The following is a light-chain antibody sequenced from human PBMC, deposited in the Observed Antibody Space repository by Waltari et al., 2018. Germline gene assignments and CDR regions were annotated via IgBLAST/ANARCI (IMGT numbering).Light chain of an antibody. J-gene: IGLJ2*01. CDR3: SSYTGTTTLVV. Sequence: QSALTQPPSVSGSPGQSVTISCTGTSSDVGSDNLVSWYQQPPGTAPKLMIYEINNRPSGVPDRFSGSKSGNAASLTISGLQAEDEADYYCSSYTGTTTLVVFGGGTKLTVL. V-gene: IGLV2-18*02. CDR2: EIN. CDR1: SSDVGSDNL.